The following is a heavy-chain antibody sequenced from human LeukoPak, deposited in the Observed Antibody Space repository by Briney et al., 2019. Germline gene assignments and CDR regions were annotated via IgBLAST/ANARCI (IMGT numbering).Heavy chain of an antibody. CDR2: INKDGGQK. CDR1: GFTFSDTW. CDR3: ARESYNDAFDI. V-gene: IGHV3-7*01. Sequence: GGSLRLSCAASGFTFSDTWLSWVRQAPGKGLEWVANINKDGGQKYYVDSVKGRFTISRDNAKNSLYLQMNSLRAEDTAVYYCARESYNDAFDIWGQGTMVTVSS. D-gene: IGHD1-26*01. J-gene: IGHJ3*02.